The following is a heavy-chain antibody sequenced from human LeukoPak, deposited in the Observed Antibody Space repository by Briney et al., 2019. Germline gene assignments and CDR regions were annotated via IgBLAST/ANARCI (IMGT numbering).Heavy chain of an antibody. CDR1: GFTFDDYA. D-gene: IGHD5-12*01. CDR2: ISWNSGSI. J-gene: IGHJ4*02. V-gene: IGHV3-9*01. CDR3: AKQLGATRVFDY. Sequence: GGSLRLSCAASGFTFDDYAMHWVRHAPGKGLEWVSGISWNSGSIGYADSVKGRFTISRDNAKNSLYLQMNSLRAEDTALYYCAKQLGATRVFDYWGQGTLVTVSP.